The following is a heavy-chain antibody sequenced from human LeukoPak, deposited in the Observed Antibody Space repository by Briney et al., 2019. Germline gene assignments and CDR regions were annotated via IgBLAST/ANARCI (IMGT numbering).Heavy chain of an antibody. CDR1: GFTFSIYG. J-gene: IGHJ5*02. D-gene: IGHD6-19*01. Sequence: GRSLRLSCAASGFTFSIYGMHWVRQAPGKGLEGVAVISYDGSNKYYADSVKGRFTISRDNSKNTLYLQMNSLRAEDTAVYYCAKGTDSSGWSGDWFDPWGQGTLVTVSS. V-gene: IGHV3-30*18. CDR2: ISYDGSNK. CDR3: AKGTDSSGWSGDWFDP.